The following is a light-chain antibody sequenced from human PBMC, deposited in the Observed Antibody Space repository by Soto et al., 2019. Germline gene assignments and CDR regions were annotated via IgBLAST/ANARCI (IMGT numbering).Light chain of an antibody. CDR3: TSYTTSSTLA. J-gene: IGLJ2*01. Sequence: QSALTQPASVSGSPGQSITISCTGTSSDIGTYNSVSWYQQHAGKVPKLMIYDVTNRPSGVSDRFSGSKSGNTASLTISGLQAEDEADYYCTSYTTSSTLAFGGGTKLTVL. CDR2: DVT. V-gene: IGLV2-14*01. CDR1: SSDIGTYNS.